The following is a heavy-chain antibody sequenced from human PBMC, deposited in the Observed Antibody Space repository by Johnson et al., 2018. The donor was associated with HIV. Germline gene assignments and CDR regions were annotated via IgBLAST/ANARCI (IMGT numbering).Heavy chain of an antibody. V-gene: IGHV3-53*02. CDR1: GFTISSNY. CDR2: IYSGGNT. J-gene: IGHJ3*02. CDR3: ARDRILTGYDAFDI. Sequence: VQLVETGGGLIQPGGSLRLSCAASGFTISSNYLSWVRQAPGKSLEWVSIIYSGGNTYYADSVTGRFTISRDNSKNTLYLQMNSLRAEDTAIYYCARDRILTGYDAFDIWGQGTMVTVSS. D-gene: IGHD3-9*01.